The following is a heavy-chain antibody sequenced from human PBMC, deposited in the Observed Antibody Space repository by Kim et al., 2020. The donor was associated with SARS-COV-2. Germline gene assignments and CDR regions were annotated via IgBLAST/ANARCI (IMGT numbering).Heavy chain of an antibody. J-gene: IGHJ4*02. CDR3: ARGQRGGRTDY. Sequence: GGSLRLSCAASGFTFSSYWMHWVRQAPGKGLVWVSRINSDGSSTSYADSVKGRFTISRDNAKNTLYLQMNSLRAEDTAVYYCARGQRGGRTDYWGQGTLVTVSS. CDR1: GFTFSSYW. V-gene: IGHV3-74*01. D-gene: IGHD3-10*01. CDR2: INSDGSST.